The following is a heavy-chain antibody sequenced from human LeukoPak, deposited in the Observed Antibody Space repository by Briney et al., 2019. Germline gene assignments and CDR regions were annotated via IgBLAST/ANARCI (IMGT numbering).Heavy chain of an antibody. V-gene: IGHV4-4*09. D-gene: IGHD5-12*01. CDR3: ARLEKVATILFGKYYYYMDV. J-gene: IGHJ6*03. CDR2: IYTSGST. Sequence: PSETLSLTCTVSGGSISSYYWSWIRQPPGKGLEWIGYIYTSGSTNYNPSLKSRVTISVDTSKNQFSLKLSSVTAADTTVYYCARLEKVATILFGKYYYYMDVWGKGTTVTVSS. CDR1: GGSISSYY.